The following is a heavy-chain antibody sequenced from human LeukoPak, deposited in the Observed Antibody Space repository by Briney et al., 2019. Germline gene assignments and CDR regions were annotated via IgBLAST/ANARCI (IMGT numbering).Heavy chain of an antibody. CDR3: ATTSGYRNYYYYYIDV. D-gene: IGHD3-22*01. Sequence: PSETLSLTCTVSGVSISNTVYYWGWLRQAPGKGLEWIGTSFDGGNSYYHPSLKSRVTMAVDGSKNQFSLTLASVTAADTAVYYCATTSGYRNYYYYYIDVWGKGTTVTVSS. CDR1: GVSISNTVYY. CDR2: SFDGGNS. J-gene: IGHJ6*03. V-gene: IGHV4-39*01.